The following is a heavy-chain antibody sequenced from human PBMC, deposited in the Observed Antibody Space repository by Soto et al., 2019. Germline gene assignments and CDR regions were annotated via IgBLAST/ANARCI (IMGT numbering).Heavy chain of an antibody. Sequence: GGSLRLSCAASGFTFSSYSMNWVRQAPGKGLEWVSYISSSSSTIYYADSVKGRFTISRDNAKNSLYLQMNSLRAEDTAVYYCASQTRYCSSTSCPNAFDYWGQGTLVTVSS. CDR1: GFTFSSYS. CDR3: ASQTRYCSSTSCPNAFDY. CDR2: ISSSSSTI. D-gene: IGHD2-2*01. V-gene: IGHV3-48*01. J-gene: IGHJ4*02.